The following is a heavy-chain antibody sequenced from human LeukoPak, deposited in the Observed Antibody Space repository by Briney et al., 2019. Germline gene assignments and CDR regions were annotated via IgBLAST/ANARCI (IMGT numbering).Heavy chain of an antibody. V-gene: IGHV4-30-4*01. Sequence: PSETLSLTCTVSGGSISSYYWSWIRQPPGKGLEWIGYIYYSGSTYYNPSLKSRVTISVDTSKNQFSLKLSSVTAADTAVYYCARDSGTTLDYWGQGTLVTVSS. D-gene: IGHD1-7*01. CDR2: IYYSGST. J-gene: IGHJ4*02. CDR3: ARDSGTTLDY. CDR1: GGSISSYY.